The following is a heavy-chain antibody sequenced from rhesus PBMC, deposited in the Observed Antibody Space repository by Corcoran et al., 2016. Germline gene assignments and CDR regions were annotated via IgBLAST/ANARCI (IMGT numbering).Heavy chain of an antibody. CDR2: MNGDSGST. V-gene: IGHV4-80*01. J-gene: IGHJ4*01. Sequence: QVQLQESGPGLVKPSETLSLTCAVSGAFISSYWWNWTRQTPGKALEGIGEMNGDSGSTHYSSSLKSVVTISNDASKNQFYLILSSVSGADTALYYCTNLFTYYAPLDCWGQEVLVTVSS. CDR1: GAFISSYW. CDR3: TNLFTYYAPLDC. D-gene: IGHD2-15*01.